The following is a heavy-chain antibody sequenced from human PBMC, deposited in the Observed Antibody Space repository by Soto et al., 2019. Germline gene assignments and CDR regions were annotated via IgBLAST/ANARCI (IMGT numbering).Heavy chain of an antibody. V-gene: IGHV1-8*03. CDR2: MNPNSGNT. D-gene: IGHD3-22*01. CDR1: GYTFTSYY. Sequence: ASVKISCKGSGYTFTSYYMHWVRQATGQGLEWMGWMNPNSGNTGYAQKFQGRVTITADESTSTAYMELSSLRSEDTAVYYCARVWYYDSSGPSYGMDVWGQGTTVTVSS. CDR3: ARVWYYDSSGPSYGMDV. J-gene: IGHJ6*02.